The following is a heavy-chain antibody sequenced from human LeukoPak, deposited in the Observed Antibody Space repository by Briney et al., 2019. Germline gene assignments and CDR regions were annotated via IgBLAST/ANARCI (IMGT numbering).Heavy chain of an antibody. CDR1: GYSISSGYY. Sequence: SSETLSLTCTVSGYSISSGYYWGWIRQPPGKGLEWIGSIYHSGSTYYNPSLKSRVTISVDTSKNQFSLKLSSVTAADTAVYYCARAPGSMEAFDIWGQGTTVTVSS. CDR3: ARAPGSMEAFDI. D-gene: IGHD1-1*01. CDR2: IYHSGST. V-gene: IGHV4-38-2*02. J-gene: IGHJ3*02.